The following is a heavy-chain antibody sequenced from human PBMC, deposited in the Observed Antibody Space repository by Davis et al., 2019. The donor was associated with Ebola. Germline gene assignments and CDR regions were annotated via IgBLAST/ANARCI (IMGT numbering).Heavy chain of an antibody. CDR3: AGLSPLGTTIDY. D-gene: IGHD1-7*01. Sequence: PGGSLRLSCTVSGGSVSSYYWNWIRQPPGKGLEWIVGVFSTGNSYYNPSLKRRVTISLETSTSQFSLRLTSVTAADTAVYYCAGLSPLGTTIDYCGQGTLVTVSS. J-gene: IGHJ4*02. V-gene: IGHV4-59*05. CDR2: VFSTGNS. CDR1: GGSVSSYY.